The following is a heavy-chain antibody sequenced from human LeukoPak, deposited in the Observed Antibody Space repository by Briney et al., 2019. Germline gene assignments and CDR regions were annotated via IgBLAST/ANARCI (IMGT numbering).Heavy chain of an antibody. V-gene: IGHV4-59*01. CDR2: VYYTGST. J-gene: IGHJ4*02. CDR1: GGSIGSFY. CDR3: ARIEDYGGNSVNY. Sequence: PSETLSLTCTVSGGSIGSFYWTWIRQTPRKGLEWIGSVYYTGSTNYNPSLKSRVTISIDTSRSQFSLKLTSVTVADTAVYYCARIEDYGGNSVNYWGQGTLVTVSS. D-gene: IGHD4-23*01.